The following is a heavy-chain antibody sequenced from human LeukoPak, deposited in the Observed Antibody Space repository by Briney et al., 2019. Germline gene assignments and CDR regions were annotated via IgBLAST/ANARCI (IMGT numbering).Heavy chain of an antibody. J-gene: IGHJ4*02. V-gene: IGHV3-48*03. CDR1: GFTFSSYE. D-gene: IGHD5-18*01. CDR2: ISSSGSTI. Sequence: GGSLRLSCAASGFTFSSYEMNWVRQAPGKGLEWVSYISSSGSTIYYADSVKGRFTISRDNAKNSLYLQMNSLRAEDTAVYYCARGYSYGSNDYWGQGTLVTVSS. CDR3: ARGYSYGSNDY.